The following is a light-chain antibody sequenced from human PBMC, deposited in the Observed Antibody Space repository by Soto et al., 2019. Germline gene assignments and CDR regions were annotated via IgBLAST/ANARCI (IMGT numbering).Light chain of an antibody. CDR2: GAS. J-gene: IGKJ1*01. Sequence: EIVLTQSPATLSSFPGDRVTLSCRASQYINTRLAWYQHRPGQAPRLLIYGASTRATGIPARFSGSGSGTEFTLTINSLQSEDFAVYYCQQYNNWPRTFGQGTKVGIK. V-gene: IGKV3-15*01. CDR1: QYINTR. CDR3: QQYNNWPRT.